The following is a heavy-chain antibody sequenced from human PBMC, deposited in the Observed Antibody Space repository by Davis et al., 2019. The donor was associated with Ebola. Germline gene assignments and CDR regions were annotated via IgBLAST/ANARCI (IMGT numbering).Heavy chain of an antibody. CDR2: ISSSGSTI. J-gene: IGHJ6*02. Sequence: PGGSLRLSCAASGFTFSDYYMSWIRQAPGKGLEWVSYISSSGSTIYYADSVKGRFTISRDNAKNSLYLQMNSLRAEDTAVYYCARYFGLGILYYHGMDVWGQGTTVTVSS. D-gene: IGHD3-9*01. CDR3: ARYFGLGILYYHGMDV. V-gene: IGHV3-11*04. CDR1: GFTFSDYY.